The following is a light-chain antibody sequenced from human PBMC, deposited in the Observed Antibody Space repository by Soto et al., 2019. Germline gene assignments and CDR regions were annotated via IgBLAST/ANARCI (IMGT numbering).Light chain of an antibody. CDR3: QAWDSNTVVV. CDR2: QDS. V-gene: IGLV3-1*01. CDR1: KLGDKY. J-gene: IGLJ2*01. Sequence: SYELTQPPSVSVSPGQTASITCSGDKLGDKYACWYQQKPGQSPVLVIYQDSKRPSGIPERFSGSNSGNTATLTISGTQAMDEADYYCQAWDSNTVVVFGGGTKVTVL.